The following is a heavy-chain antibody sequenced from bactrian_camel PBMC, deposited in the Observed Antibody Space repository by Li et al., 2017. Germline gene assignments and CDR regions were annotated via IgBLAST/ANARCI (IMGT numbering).Heavy chain of an antibody. Sequence: LVESGGGLVQPGGSLRLSCTASGFTFNNYWMTWVRQGPGKGLEWVSSSSSGALSLVYADSVKGQFTISRDNAKNTVYLQMNSLKTGDTAVYYCATDPPNYWGQGTQVTVS. V-gene: IGHV3S25*01. CDR1: GFTFNNYW. CDR2: SSSGALSL. CDR3: ATDPPNY. J-gene: IGHJ4*01.